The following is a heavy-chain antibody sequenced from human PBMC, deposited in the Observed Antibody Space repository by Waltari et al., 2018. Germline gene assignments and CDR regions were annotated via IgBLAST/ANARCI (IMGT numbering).Heavy chain of an antibody. D-gene: IGHD6-13*01. CDR1: GFTFSSYG. J-gene: IGHJ6*02. V-gene: IGHV3-NL1*01. Sequence: QVQLVESGGGVVQPGRSLRLSCAASGFTFSSYGMHWVRQAPGKGLEWVSVIYSGGSTYYADSVKGRFTISRDNSKNTLYLQMNSLRAEDTAVYYCARDYSSSWYGYYYYGMDVWGQGTTVTVSS. CDR3: ARDYSSSWYGYYYYGMDV. CDR2: IYSGGST.